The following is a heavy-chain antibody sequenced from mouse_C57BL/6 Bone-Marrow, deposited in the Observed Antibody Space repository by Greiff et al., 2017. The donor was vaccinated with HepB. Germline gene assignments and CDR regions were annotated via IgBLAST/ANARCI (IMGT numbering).Heavy chain of an antibody. Sequence: EVQVVESGPGLVKPSQSLSLTCSVTGYSITSGYYWNWMRQFPGNKLAWMGYISYDGSNNYNPSLKNRISITRDTSKNQFFLKLNSVTTEDTATYYCARAGYFDVWGTGTTVTVSS. CDR1: GYSITSGYY. CDR2: ISYDGSN. V-gene: IGHV3-6*01. J-gene: IGHJ1*03. CDR3: ARAGYFDV.